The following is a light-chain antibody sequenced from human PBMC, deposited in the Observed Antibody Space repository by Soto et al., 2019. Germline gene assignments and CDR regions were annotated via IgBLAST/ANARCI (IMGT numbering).Light chain of an antibody. CDR1: SSDVGSYDL. V-gene: IGLV2-23*02. CDR3: CSYAGSYTHVV. CDR2: GVN. J-gene: IGLJ2*01. Sequence: QSALTQPASVSGSPGQSITISCAGTSSDVGSYDLVSWYQQHPGKAPKLMIYGVNKRPSGVSNRCSGSKSGNTASLTISVLQAEDEADYHCCSYAGSYTHVVFGGGTKLTVL.